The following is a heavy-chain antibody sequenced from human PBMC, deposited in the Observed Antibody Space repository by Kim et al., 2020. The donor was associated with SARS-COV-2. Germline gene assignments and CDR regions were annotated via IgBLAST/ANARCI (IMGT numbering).Heavy chain of an antibody. D-gene: IGHD2-15*01. CDR2: YDTGST. J-gene: IGHJ4*02. Sequence: YDTGSTTYNPALKSRVTISVDTSKNQFSLKLSSVTAADTAVYYCGRGFDYWGQGTLVTVSS. V-gene: IGHV4-59*12. CDR3: GRGFDY.